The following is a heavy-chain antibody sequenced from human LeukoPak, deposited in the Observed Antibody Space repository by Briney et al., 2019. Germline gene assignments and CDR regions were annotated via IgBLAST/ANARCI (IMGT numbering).Heavy chain of an antibody. V-gene: IGHV3-21*01. CDR2: ISSSSSYI. J-gene: IGHJ6*03. CDR3: AREYSSGLMGYYYYYMDV. D-gene: IGHD6-19*01. Sequence: PGGSLRLSCAASGFTFSSYSMNWVRQAPGKGLEWVSSISSSSSYIYYADSVKGRFTISRDNAKNSLYLQMNSLRAEDTAVYYCAREYSSGLMGYYYYYMDVWGKGTTVTVSS. CDR1: GFTFSSYS.